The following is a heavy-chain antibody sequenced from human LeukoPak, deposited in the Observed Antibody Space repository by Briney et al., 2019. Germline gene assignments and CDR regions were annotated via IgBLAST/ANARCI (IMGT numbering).Heavy chain of an antibody. CDR2: IIPIFGTA. D-gene: IGHD6-19*01. J-gene: IGHJ4*02. Sequence: SVKVSCKASGYTFTSYAISWVRQAPGQGLEWMGGIIPIFGTANYAQKFQGRVTITADKSTSTAYMELSSLRSEDTAVYYCARVARYSSGWFTEHFDYWGQGTLVTVSS. V-gene: IGHV1-69*06. CDR3: ARVARYSSGWFTEHFDY. CDR1: GYTFTSYA.